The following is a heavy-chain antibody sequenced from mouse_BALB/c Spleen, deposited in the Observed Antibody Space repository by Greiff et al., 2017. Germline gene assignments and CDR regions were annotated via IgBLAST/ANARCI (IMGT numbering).Heavy chain of an antibody. CDR1: GFTFSSFG. J-gene: IGHJ4*01. Sequence: EVQGVESGGGLVQPGGSRKLSCAASGFTFSSFGMHWVRQAPEKGLEWVAYISSGSSTIYYADTVKGRFTISRDNPKNTLFLQMTSLRSEDTAMYYCARGGYDYDAHYYAMDYWGQGTSVTVSS. V-gene: IGHV5-17*02. CDR3: ARGGYDYDAHYYAMDY. CDR2: ISSGSSTI. D-gene: IGHD2-4*01.